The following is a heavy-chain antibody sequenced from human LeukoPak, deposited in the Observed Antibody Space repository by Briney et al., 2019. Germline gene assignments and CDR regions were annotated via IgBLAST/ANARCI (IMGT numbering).Heavy chain of an antibody. J-gene: IGHJ4*02. D-gene: IGHD1-26*01. CDR3: ARSTAARIVGAPFDY. CDR1: GYSISSGYY. Sequence: PSETLSLTCTVSGYSISSGYYWGWIRQPPGKGLEWIGSIYHSGSTYYNPSLKSRATISVDTSKNKFSLKLSSVTAADTAVYYCARSTAARIVGAPFDYWGQGTLVTVSS. CDR2: IYHSGST. V-gene: IGHV4-38-2*02.